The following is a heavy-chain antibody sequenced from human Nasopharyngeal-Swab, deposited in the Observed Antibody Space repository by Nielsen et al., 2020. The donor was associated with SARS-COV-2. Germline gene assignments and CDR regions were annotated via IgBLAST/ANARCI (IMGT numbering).Heavy chain of an antibody. CDR2: IWYDGSNK. J-gene: IGHJ5*02. D-gene: IGHD6-13*01. V-gene: IGHV3-33*01. Sequence: GGSLRLSCAASGFTFSSYGMHWVRQAPGKGLEWVAVIWYDGSNKYYADSVKGRFTISRDNSKNTLYLQMNSLRAEDTAVYYCAREIGISWTRFDPWGQGSLVTVSS. CDR1: GFTFSSYG. CDR3: AREIGISWTRFDP.